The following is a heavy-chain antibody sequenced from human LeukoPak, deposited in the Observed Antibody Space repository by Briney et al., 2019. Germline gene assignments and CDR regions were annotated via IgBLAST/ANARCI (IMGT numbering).Heavy chain of an antibody. V-gene: IGHV5-51*01. CDR2: IYPGDSDT. CDR3: ARHGMAFYYYYGMDV. Sequence: PGESLKISCKGSGYSFTSYWIGWVRQMPGKGLEWMGIIYPGDSDTRYSPSFQGQVTISADKSISTAYLQWSSLKASDTAMYYCARHGMAFYYYYGMDVWGQGTTVTVSS. J-gene: IGHJ6*02. CDR1: GYSFTSYW. D-gene: IGHD1-14*01.